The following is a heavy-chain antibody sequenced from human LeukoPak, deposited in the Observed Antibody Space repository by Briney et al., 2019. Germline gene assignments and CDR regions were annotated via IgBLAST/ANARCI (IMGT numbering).Heavy chain of an antibody. J-gene: IGHJ4*02. CDR1: GGTFSSYA. Sequence: ASVKVSCKASGGTFSSYAISWVRQAPGQGVEWMGGIIPIFGTANYAQKFQGRVTITADESTSTAYMELSSLRSEDTAVYYCARGRRWLQFVAFDYWGQGTLVTVSS. D-gene: IGHD5-24*01. CDR2: IIPIFGTA. V-gene: IGHV1-69*13. CDR3: ARGRRWLQFVAFDY.